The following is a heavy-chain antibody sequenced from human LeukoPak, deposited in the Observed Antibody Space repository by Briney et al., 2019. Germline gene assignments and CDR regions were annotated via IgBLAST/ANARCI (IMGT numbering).Heavy chain of an antibody. Sequence: SETLSLTCTVSGGSISSYYWSWIRQPPGKGLEWIGYIYYSGSTNYNPSLKSRVTISVDTSKNQFSLKLSSVTAADTAVYYCARLVVTPGDYYYGMDVWGQGTTVTVSS. CDR1: GGSISSYY. CDR3: ARLVVTPGDYYYGMDV. V-gene: IGHV4-59*01. D-gene: IGHD4-23*01. CDR2: IYYSGST. J-gene: IGHJ6*02.